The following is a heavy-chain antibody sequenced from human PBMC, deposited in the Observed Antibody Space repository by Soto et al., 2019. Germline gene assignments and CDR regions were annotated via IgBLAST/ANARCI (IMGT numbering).Heavy chain of an antibody. Sequence: QLQLQESGPGLVKPSETLSLTCTVSGGSIRSSSYYWGWIRQPPGKGLEWIGSIYYSGSTYYNPSLKSRVTISVDTSKNQFSLNLSSVTAADTAVYYCAEGYCSSTSCYSAAFDNWGQGTMVTVSS. CDR3: AEGYCSSTSCYSAAFDN. CDR2: IYYSGST. V-gene: IGHV4-39*01. CDR1: GGSIRSSSYY. D-gene: IGHD2-2*01. J-gene: IGHJ3*02.